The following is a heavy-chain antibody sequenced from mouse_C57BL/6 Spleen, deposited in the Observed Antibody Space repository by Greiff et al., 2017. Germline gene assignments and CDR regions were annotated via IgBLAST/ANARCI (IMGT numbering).Heavy chain of an antibody. Sequence: QVQLKQPGAELVKPGASVKMSCKASGYTFTSYWITWVKQRPGQGLEWIGDIYPGSGSTNYNEKFKSKATLTVDTSSSTAYMQRSSLTSEDSAVYYCARLDCYYWYFDVWGTGTTVTVSS. CDR3: ARLDCYYWYFDV. V-gene: IGHV1-55*01. CDR1: GYTFTSYW. CDR2: IYPGSGST. J-gene: IGHJ1*03.